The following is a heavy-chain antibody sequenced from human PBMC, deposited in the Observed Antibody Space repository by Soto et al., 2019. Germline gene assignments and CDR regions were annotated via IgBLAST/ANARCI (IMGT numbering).Heavy chain of an antibody. V-gene: IGHV1-24*01. D-gene: IGHD6-13*01. CDR2: FDPEDGET. J-gene: IGHJ6*02. CDR1: GYTFTELS. Sequence: ASVKVSCKASGYTFTELSMHWVRQAPGKGLEWMGGFDPEDGETIYAQKFQGRVTMTEDTSTDTAYMELSSLRSEDTAVYYCATKGRWYVGYYYYGMDVWGQGTTVTVSS. CDR3: ATKGRWYVGYYYYGMDV.